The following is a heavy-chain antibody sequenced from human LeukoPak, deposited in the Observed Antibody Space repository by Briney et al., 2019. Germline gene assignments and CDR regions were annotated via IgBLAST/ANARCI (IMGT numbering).Heavy chain of an antibody. D-gene: IGHD3-3*01. V-gene: IGHV4-4*07. J-gene: IGHJ4*02. CDR1: GDSIRGVY. CDR2: MFISGST. Sequence: PSQTLSLTCTVSGDSIRGVYWSWGRKPDGQGLEYIGHMFISGSTTYNPSLKSRVTMSVDLAKNEVSLKLTSVTAADTAIYFCASLDGETFAHWGGGTLVLVSS. CDR3: ASLDGETFAH.